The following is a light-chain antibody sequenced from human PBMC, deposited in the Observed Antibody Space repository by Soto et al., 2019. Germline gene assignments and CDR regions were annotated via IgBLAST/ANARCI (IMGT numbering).Light chain of an antibody. J-gene: IGKJ5*01. CDR1: QTISSW. CDR3: QHYYGFSRT. CDR2: KAS. Sequence: DIQMTQSPSTLSGSVGDRVTITCRASQTISSWLAWYQQKPGKAPKLLIYKASTLKSGVPSRFSGSGSGTEFTLTISSLQPDDFATYYCQHYYGFSRTFGQGTRLEIK. V-gene: IGKV1-5*03.